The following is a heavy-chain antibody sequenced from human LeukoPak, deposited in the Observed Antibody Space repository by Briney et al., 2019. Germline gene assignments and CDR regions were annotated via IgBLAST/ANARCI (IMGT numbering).Heavy chain of an antibody. D-gene: IGHD3-3*01. CDR2: ISGSGGST. J-gene: IGHJ4*02. Sequence: QTGGSLRLSCAASGFTFSSYAMSWARQAPGKGLEWVSAISGSGGSTYYADSVKGRFTISRDNSKNTLYLQMNSLRAEDTAVCYCAKDSIFTTFGDDYWGQGTLVTVSS. CDR3: AKDSIFTTFGDDY. CDR1: GFTFSSYA. V-gene: IGHV3-23*01.